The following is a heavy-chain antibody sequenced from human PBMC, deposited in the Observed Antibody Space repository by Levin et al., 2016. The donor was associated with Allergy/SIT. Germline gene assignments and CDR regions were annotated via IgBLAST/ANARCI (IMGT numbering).Heavy chain of an antibody. CDR2: VSSSSSNI. CDR3: ARDQCASSACRMVY. D-gene: IGHD6-6*01. CDR1: GFTFSSYT. V-gene: IGHV3-21*01. Sequence: GGSLRLSCVASGFTFSSYTMNWVRQPPGKGLEWVSSVSSSSSNIKYADSVKGRFTISRDNAKNSLYLQMNSLRAEDTAVYYCARDQCASSACRMVYWGQGTLVTVSS. J-gene: IGHJ4*02.